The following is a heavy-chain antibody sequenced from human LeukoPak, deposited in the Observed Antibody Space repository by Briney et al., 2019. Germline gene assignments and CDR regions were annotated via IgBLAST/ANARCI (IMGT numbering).Heavy chain of an antibody. V-gene: IGHV4-34*01. CDR3: ARGRARRWLQLGVCYFDY. Sequence: SETLSLTCAVYGGSFSGYYWSWLRQPPGKGLEWIGEINHSGSTNYNPSLTSRVTISVDTSKNQFSLKLSSLTAADTAVYYCARGRARRWLQLGVCYFDYWGQGTLVTVSS. CDR1: GGSFSGYY. D-gene: IGHD5-24*01. CDR2: INHSGST. J-gene: IGHJ4*02.